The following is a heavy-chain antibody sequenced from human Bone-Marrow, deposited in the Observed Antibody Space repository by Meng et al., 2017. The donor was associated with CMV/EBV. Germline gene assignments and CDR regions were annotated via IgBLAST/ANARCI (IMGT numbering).Heavy chain of an antibody. J-gene: IGHJ4*02. V-gene: IGHV1-46*01. CDR3: ARLDRYCSSTSCWVYDY. Sequence: ASVKVSCKASGYTFTSYYMHWVRQAPGQGLEWMGIINPSGGSTSYAQKFQGRVTMTRDTSISTAYMELSRLRSDDTAMYYCARLDRYCSSTSCWVYDYWGQGTLVTFSS. D-gene: IGHD2-2*01. CDR2: INPSGGST. CDR1: GYTFTSYY.